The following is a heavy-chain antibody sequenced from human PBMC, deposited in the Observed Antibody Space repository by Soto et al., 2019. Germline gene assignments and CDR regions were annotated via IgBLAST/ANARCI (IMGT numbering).Heavy chain of an antibody. J-gene: IGHJ4*02. D-gene: IGHD5-12*01. V-gene: IGHV4-31*03. CDR3: ARVDSGGYAYFDY. Sequence: QVQLQESGPRLVKPSQTLSLTCTVSGGSITRGGYYWTWIRQHPGKGLEWIGYIYYSGSTYYNPSLKSRLTMSVDTSKKQFSLKLSSVTVADTAVYYCARVDSGGYAYFDYWGQGTLVTVSS. CDR1: GGSITRGGYY. CDR2: IYYSGST.